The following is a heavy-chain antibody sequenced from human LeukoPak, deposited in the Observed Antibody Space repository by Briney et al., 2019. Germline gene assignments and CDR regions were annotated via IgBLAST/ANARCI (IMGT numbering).Heavy chain of an antibody. J-gene: IGHJ3*02. CDR2: IYTSGST. CDR1: GGSISSSY. CDR3: ARARRQLWFGELLSNVDAFDI. D-gene: IGHD3-10*01. Sequence: SETLSLTCTVSGGSISSSYWSWIRQPAGKGLEWIGRIYTSGSTNYNPSLKSRVTMSVDTSKNQFSLKLSSVTAADTAVYYCARARRQLWFGELLSNVDAFDIWGQGTMVTVSS. V-gene: IGHV4-4*07.